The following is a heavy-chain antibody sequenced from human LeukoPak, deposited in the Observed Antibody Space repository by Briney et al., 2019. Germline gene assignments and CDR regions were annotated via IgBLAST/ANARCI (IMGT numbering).Heavy chain of an antibody. Sequence: GGSLRLSCAASGFTFSSYGMHWVRQAPGKGLEWVAFIRYDGSNKYYADSVKGRFTISRDNSKNTLYLQMNSLRAEDTAVYYCANPMFEYSSSSRALGAFDIWDQGTMVTVSS. J-gene: IGHJ3*02. V-gene: IGHV3-30*02. CDR3: ANPMFEYSSSSRALGAFDI. CDR1: GFTFSSYG. D-gene: IGHD6-6*01. CDR2: IRYDGSNK.